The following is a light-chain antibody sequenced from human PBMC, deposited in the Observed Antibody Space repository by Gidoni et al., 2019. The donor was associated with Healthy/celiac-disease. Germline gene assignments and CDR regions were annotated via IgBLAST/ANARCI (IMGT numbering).Light chain of an antibody. J-gene: IGKJ4*01. CDR2: LGS. CDR1: QRLLHCNGYNY. CDR3: MQALQTPLT. V-gene: IGKV2-28*01. Sequence: DIVMTLSPLSLPVTPGEPASIACRSSQRLLHCNGYNYLDWYLQKPGQSPQLLIYLGSNRASGVPDRFSGSGSGTDFTLKISRVEAEDVGVYYCMQALQTPLTFGGGTKVEIK.